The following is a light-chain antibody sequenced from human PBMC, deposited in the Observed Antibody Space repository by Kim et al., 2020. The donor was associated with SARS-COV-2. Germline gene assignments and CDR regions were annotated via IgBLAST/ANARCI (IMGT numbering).Light chain of an antibody. J-gene: IGKJ2*01. Sequence: EIVMTQSPVTLSVSPGERATLSCRASQSVRSHLAWYRQKRGQAPRLLIYDASTRATGIPARFSGSGSWTEFTLTISSLPSEDFAVYYCQPYYDWPPYTLRQDTEL. CDR2: DAS. V-gene: IGKV3-15*01. CDR3: QPYYDWPPYT. CDR1: QSVRSH.